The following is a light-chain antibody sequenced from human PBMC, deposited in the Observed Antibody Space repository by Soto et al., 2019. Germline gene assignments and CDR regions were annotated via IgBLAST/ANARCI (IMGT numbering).Light chain of an antibody. CDR2: GAS. J-gene: IGKJ1*01. CDR3: QQYDFSQWT. Sequence: EIVMTQSPATLSVSPGERATLSCRASQSVSSNLAWYQQKPGQAPRLLIYGASTRATGIPARFSGSGSGTEFTLTISSLQSEDFAVYYCQQYDFSQWTFGQGTKVEMK. V-gene: IGKV3-15*01. CDR1: QSVSSN.